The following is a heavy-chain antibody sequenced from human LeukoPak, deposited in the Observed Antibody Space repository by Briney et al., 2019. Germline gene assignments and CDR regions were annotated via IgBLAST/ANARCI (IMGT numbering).Heavy chain of an antibody. CDR3: ARDGTAAGLYFDL. J-gene: IGHJ4*01. CDR1: GFTFSSYW. D-gene: IGHD6-13*01. CDR2: IKQDGGEK. V-gene: IGHV3-7*01. Sequence: PGGSLRLSCAVSGFTFSSYWMNWVGQAPGKGLEWVASIKQDGGEKSYVDSVKGRFTISRDNAKNSLYLQMSSLRAEDTAVYYCARDGTAAGLYFDLWGQGTLVTVSS.